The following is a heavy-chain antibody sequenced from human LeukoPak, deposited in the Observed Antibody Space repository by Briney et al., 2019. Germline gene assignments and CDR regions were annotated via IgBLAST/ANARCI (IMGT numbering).Heavy chain of an antibody. CDR3: ARDTTMIVVLPSHGFDY. D-gene: IGHD3-22*01. CDR2: ISYDGSNK. CDR1: GFTFSSYA. V-gene: IGHV3-30*01. J-gene: IGHJ4*02. Sequence: GGSLRLSCAVSGFTFSSYAMHWVRQAPGKGLEWVAVISYDGSNKYYADSVKGRFTISRDNSKNTLYLQMNSLRAEDTAVYYCARDTTMIVVLPSHGFDYWGQGTLVTVSS.